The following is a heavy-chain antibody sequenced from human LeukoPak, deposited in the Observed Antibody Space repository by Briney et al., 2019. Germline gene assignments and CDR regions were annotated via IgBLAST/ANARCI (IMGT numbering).Heavy chain of an antibody. D-gene: IGHD4-11*01. CDR2: INHSGST. Sequence: KASETLSLTCAVYGGSFSGYYWSWIRQPPGKGLEWIGEINHSGSTNYNPSLKSRVTISVDRSKNQFSLKLSSVTAADTAVYYCARSTVTRSLAGWFDPWGQGTLVTVSS. CDR3: ARSTVTRSLAGWFDP. J-gene: IGHJ5*02. CDR1: GGSFSGYY. V-gene: IGHV4-34*01.